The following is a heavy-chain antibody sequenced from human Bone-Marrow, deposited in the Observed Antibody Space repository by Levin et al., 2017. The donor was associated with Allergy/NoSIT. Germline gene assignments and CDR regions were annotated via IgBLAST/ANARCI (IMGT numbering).Heavy chain of an antibody. CDR1: GLTFSNFA. D-gene: IGHD3-10*01. Sequence: GGSLRLSCAASGLTFSNFAMAWVRQAPGKGVEWVSAISGSAGTTWYAGSVKGRFTISRDNSKNTLYLQMNSLRAEDTAVFYCAKMKGSGSHQHYGMDVWGQGTTVTVSS. J-gene: IGHJ6*02. V-gene: IGHV3-23*01. CDR3: AKMKGSGSHQHYGMDV. CDR2: ISGSAGTT.